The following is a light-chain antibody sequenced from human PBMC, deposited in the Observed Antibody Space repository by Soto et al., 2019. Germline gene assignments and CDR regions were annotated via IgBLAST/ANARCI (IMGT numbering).Light chain of an antibody. J-gene: IGKJ1*01. Sequence: EIVMTQSPATLSVSPGERATLSCRASQSVSSNLAWYQQKPGQAPRLLVYGASTRATGIPARFSGSGSGTEFTLTISSLQSEDSAVYYCQEYSAWWTFGQGTKVDI. CDR2: GAS. V-gene: IGKV3-15*01. CDR3: QEYSAWWT. CDR1: QSVSSN.